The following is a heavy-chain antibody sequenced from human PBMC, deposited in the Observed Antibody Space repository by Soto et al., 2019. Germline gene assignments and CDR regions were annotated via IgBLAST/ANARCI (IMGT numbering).Heavy chain of an antibody. Sequence: PSETLSLTCNVSGDSITRYYWSWIRQPPGKGLEWIGYIYYSGSTNQNPSLKSRVTISVDMSKNLFSLKLNSVTAADTAVYFCASAVPPIPKLAYGGQGTRATV. CDR2: IYYSGST. V-gene: IGHV4-59*01. J-gene: IGHJ4*02. CDR1: GDSITRYY. CDR3: ASAVPPIPKLAY.